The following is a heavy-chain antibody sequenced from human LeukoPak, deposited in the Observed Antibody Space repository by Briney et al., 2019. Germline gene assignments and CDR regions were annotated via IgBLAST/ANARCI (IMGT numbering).Heavy chain of an antibody. V-gene: IGHV1-69*04. Sequence: SLKVSCKASGGTFSSYAISWVRQAPGQGLEWMGRIIPILGIANYAQKFQGRVTITADKSTSTAYMELSSLRSEDTAVYYCASFLPNCSSTSCYPWGQGTLVTVSS. CDR2: IIPILGIA. D-gene: IGHD2-2*01. CDR1: GGTFSSYA. J-gene: IGHJ5*02. CDR3: ASFLPNCSSTSCYP.